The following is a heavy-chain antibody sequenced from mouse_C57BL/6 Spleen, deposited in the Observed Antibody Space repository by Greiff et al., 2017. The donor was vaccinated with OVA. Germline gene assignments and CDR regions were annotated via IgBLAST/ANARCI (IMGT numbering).Heavy chain of an antibody. CDR2: IYPGDGDT. J-gene: IGHJ2*01. CDR1: GYAFSSSW. Sequence: QVQLQQSGPELVKPGASVKISCKASGYAFSSSWMNWVKQRPGKGLEWIGRIYPGDGDTNYNGKFKGKATLTAYKSSSTAYMQLSSLTSEDSAVYYCASRYYYGSSPYYFDYWGQGTTLTVSS. D-gene: IGHD1-1*01. V-gene: IGHV1-82*01. CDR3: ASRYYYGSSPYYFDY.